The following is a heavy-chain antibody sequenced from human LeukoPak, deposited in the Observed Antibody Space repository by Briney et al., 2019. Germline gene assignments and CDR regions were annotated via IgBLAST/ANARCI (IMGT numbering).Heavy chain of an antibody. J-gene: IGHJ4*02. Sequence: ASVKVSCKASGYTFTSYGISWVRQAPGQGLEWMGWISAYNGNTNYAQKLQGRVTMTTDTSTSTAYMELRSLRSDDTAVYYCARDGDIVVVPAGSRPHYWGQGTLVTVSS. CDR1: GYTFTSYG. D-gene: IGHD2-2*01. V-gene: IGHV1-18*01. CDR3: ARDGDIVVVPAGSRPHY. CDR2: ISAYNGNT.